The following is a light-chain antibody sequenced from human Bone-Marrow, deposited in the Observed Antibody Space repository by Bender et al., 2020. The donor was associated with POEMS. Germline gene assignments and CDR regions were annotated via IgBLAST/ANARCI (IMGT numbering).Light chain of an antibody. CDR3: QAWDSSTPV. CDR1: NIGGKS. CDR2: DDT. Sequence: SYVLTQAPSVSEAPGQTARITCWGNNIGGKSVHWYQQKPGQAPVLVVYDDTDRPSGIPERFSGSNSGNTATLTISGTQAMDEADYYCQAWDSSTPVFGTGTKVTVL. V-gene: IGLV3-21*02. J-gene: IGLJ1*01.